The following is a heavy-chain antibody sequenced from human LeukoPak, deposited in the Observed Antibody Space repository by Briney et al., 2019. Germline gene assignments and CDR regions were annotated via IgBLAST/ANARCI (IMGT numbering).Heavy chain of an antibody. Sequence: GGSLRLSCAASGFTFSSYWMHWVRQAPGKGLVWVSRINSDGSSTSYADSVKGRFTISRDNAKHTLYLQMNSLRAEDTAVYYCARRSYGGNPDYWGQGTLVTVSS. J-gene: IGHJ4*02. D-gene: IGHD4-23*01. CDR2: INSDGSST. V-gene: IGHV3-74*01. CDR3: ARRSYGGNPDY. CDR1: GFTFSSYW.